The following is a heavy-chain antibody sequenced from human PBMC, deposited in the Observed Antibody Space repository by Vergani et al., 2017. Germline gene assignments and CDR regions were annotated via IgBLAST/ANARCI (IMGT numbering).Heavy chain of an antibody. CDR3: ARGKYYGSGTYVDP. V-gene: IGHV3-66*02. CDR2: IYSGDET. CDR1: GSTVSGNY. J-gene: IGHJ5*02. D-gene: IGHD3-10*01. Sequence: ELQLVESGGGLVQPAGSLRLSCAASGSTVSGNYMTWVRQAPAKGLEWVSHIYSGDETYYADSVKGRVTITRDTSKSTLHLEINNLRVEDTAVYYCARGKYYGSGTYVDPWGQGTMVTVSS.